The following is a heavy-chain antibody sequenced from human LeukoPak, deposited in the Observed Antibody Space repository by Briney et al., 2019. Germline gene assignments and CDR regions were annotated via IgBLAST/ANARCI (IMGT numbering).Heavy chain of an antibody. CDR3: ARLSYYYDSSGYSTTYYFDY. CDR1: GGSISSYY. Sequence: PSETLSLTCTVSGGSISSYYWSWIRQPPGKGLEWIGYIYYSGSTNYNPSLKSRVTISVDTSKNQFSLKLSSVTAADTAVYYCARLSYYYDSSGYSTTYYFDYWGQGTLVTVSS. D-gene: IGHD3-22*01. V-gene: IGHV4-59*12. CDR2: IYYSGST. J-gene: IGHJ4*02.